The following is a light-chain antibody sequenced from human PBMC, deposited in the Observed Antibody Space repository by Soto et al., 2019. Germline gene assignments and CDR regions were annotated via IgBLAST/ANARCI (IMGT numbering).Light chain of an antibody. CDR2: EVN. Sequence: QSALTQPASVSGSPGQSITISCTVTRGDVGAFNYASWYQLRPGKAPKLVIYEVNSRPSGISSRFSGSKSGNTASLSISGLQAEDEGDYYCASYSTGDTLYVFGSGTKVTVL. J-gene: IGLJ1*01. CDR1: RGDVGAFNY. CDR3: ASYSTGDTLYV. V-gene: IGLV2-14*01.